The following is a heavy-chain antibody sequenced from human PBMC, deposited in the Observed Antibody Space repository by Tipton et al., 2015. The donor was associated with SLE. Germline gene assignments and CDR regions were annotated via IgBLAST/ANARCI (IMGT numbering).Heavy chain of an antibody. Sequence: TLSLTCTVSGGSISSYYWSWIRQPPGKGLEWIGYIYYSGSTNYNPSLKSRVTISVDTSKNQFSLKLSSVTAADTAVYYCARVGSGVVVYAHNWFDPWGQGTLVTVSS. J-gene: IGHJ5*02. CDR1: GGSISSYY. V-gene: IGHV4-59*01. D-gene: IGHD2-8*02. CDR2: IYYSGST. CDR3: ARVGSGVVVYAHNWFDP.